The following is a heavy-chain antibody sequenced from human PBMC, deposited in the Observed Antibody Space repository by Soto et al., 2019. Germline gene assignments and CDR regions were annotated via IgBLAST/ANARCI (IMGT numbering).Heavy chain of an antibody. D-gene: IGHD3-9*01. V-gene: IGHV4-34*01. Sequence: QVQLQQWGAGPLRPLETLSLTCGVSGGSFSGYYWAWIRQSPGKGLEWIGEINDRGSINYNPSLKSRVSISVDTSKNHYSLNLRSVTAAATAVYYCARESHDILTGPPWVWYFYLWGRGTLVTVSS. CDR2: INDRGSI. CDR1: GGSFSGYY. J-gene: IGHJ2*01. CDR3: ARESHDILTGPPWVWYFYL.